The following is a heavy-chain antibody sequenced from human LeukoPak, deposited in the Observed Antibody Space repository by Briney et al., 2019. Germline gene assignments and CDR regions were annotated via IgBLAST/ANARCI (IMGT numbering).Heavy chain of an antibody. CDR3: TTRSGFWSAPDY. V-gene: IGHV3-15*05. CDR1: GFTFSNAW. CDR2: IKSKTDGGTT. Sequence: SGGSLRLSCAASGFTFSNAWMSWVRQAPGRGLEWVGRIKSKTDGGTTDYAAPVKGRFTISRDDSKNTLYLQMNSLKSEDTAFYYCTTRSGFWSAPDYWGQGTLVTVSS. D-gene: IGHD3-3*01. J-gene: IGHJ4*02.